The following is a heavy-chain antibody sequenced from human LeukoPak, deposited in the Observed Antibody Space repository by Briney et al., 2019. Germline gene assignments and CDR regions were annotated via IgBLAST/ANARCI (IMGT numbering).Heavy chain of an antibody. V-gene: IGHV3-48*03. CDR3: ASGAQSDY. CDR1: GFTFSTYE. D-gene: IGHD1-26*01. J-gene: IGHJ4*02. Sequence: GSLRLSFAASGFTFSTYEMNGVRQAPGKGLEWVSSINNSGNTIYYADSVKGRFTISRDNSKNSLYLQMNSLRAEDTAVYYCASGAQSDYWGQGTLVTVSS. CDR2: INNSGNTI.